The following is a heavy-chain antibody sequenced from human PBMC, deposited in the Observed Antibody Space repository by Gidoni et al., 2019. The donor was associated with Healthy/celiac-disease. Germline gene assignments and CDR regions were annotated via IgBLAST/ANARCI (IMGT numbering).Heavy chain of an antibody. J-gene: IGHJ6*03. V-gene: IGHV1-46*03. D-gene: IGHD3-9*01. Sequence: QVQLVQSGAERKKPGASVKVSCKASGYTLPSYYMHWVRQAPGQGLEWMGIINPSGGSTSYAQQFQGRVTMTRDTSTSTVYMELSSLRSEDTAVYYCARGASILTGYYYMDVWGKGTTVTVSS. CDR3: ARGASILTGYYYMDV. CDR2: INPSGGST. CDR1: GYTLPSYY.